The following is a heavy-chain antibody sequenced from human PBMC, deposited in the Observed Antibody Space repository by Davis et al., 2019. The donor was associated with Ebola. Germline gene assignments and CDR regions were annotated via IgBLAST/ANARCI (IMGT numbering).Heavy chain of an antibody. V-gene: IGHV1-18*01. CDR3: ASHHYDGSGYLDY. CDR1: GYTFKNSA. Sequence: ASVKVSCKASGYTFKNSAISWVRQAPGQGLEWMGWISAYNGNTAYAQILQGRVTMTTDTSASTAHMELSSLRSEDTALYYCASHHYDGSGYLDYWGQGTLVTVSS. J-gene: IGHJ4*02. CDR2: ISAYNGNT. D-gene: IGHD3-22*01.